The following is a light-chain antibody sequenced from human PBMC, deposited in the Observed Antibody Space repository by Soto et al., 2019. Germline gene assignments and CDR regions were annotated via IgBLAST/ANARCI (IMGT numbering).Light chain of an antibody. J-gene: IGLJ1*01. V-gene: IGLV1-51*01. Sequence: QSVLTQPPSVSAAPGQQVTISCSGSSSIIGDNYVSWYQHLPGTAPKLVVYDNDRRPSGIPGRFSGSKSGTSATLVITGLQTGDEADYYCGTWDDRLDGNYVFGTGTKLTVL. CDR3: GTWDDRLDGNYV. CDR2: DND. CDR1: SSIIGDNY.